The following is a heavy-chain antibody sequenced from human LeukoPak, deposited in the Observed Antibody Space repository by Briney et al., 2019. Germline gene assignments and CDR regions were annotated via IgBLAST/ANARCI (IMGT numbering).Heavy chain of an antibody. CDR3: AKDRPCTICSPSDY. CDR2: IWSDGSNK. D-gene: IGHD2-2*01. J-gene: IGHJ4*02. V-gene: IGHV3-33*06. Sequence: GRSLRLSCAASGLMFSSYGMHWVRQAPGKGLEWVAVIWSDGSNKYYADSMKGRFTISRDNSKNTLSLQMNSLRADDTAVYYCAKDRPCTICSPSDYWGQGTLVTVSS. CDR1: GLMFSSYG.